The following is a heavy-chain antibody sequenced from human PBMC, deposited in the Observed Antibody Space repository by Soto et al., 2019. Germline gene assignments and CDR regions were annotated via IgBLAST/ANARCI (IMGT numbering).Heavy chain of an antibody. CDR2: IYYSGST. J-gene: IGHJ4*02. D-gene: IGHD5-18*01. V-gene: IGHV4-39*01. CDR1: GGSISSSSSY. Sequence: SETLSLACTVSGGSISSSSSYWGWVRQPPGKGLEWIGSIYYSGSTYYNPSLKSRVTISVDTSKNQFSLKLSSVTAADTAVYYCARRDVDTDMVDYWGQGTLVTVSS. CDR3: ARRDVDTDMVDY.